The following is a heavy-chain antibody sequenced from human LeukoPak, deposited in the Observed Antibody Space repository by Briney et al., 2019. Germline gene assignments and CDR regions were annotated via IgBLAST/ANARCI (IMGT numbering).Heavy chain of an antibody. Sequence: GGSLRLSCAASGFTFSSYWMSWVRQAPGKGLEWVANIKQDGSEKYYVDSVKGRFTISRDNAKNSLYLQMNSLRAEDTALYYCAKVTSYGFADAFDIWGQGTMVTVSS. CDR2: IKQDGSEK. CDR3: AKVTSYGFADAFDI. CDR1: GFTFSSYW. D-gene: IGHD5-18*01. J-gene: IGHJ3*02. V-gene: IGHV3-7*03.